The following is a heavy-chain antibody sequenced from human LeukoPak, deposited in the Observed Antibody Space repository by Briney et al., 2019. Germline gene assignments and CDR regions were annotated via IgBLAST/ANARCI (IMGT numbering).Heavy chain of an antibody. CDR1: GGSISTGGYY. D-gene: IGHD6-6*01. CDR2: IYYTGGT. J-gene: IGHJ6*02. CDR3: ASRYSGSHTYYYYDMDV. V-gene: IGHV4-31*03. Sequence: SETLSLTCTVSGGSISTGGYYWSWIRQHPGKGLEWIGYIYYTGGTFYNPSLKSRVTISVDTSKNQFSLRLSSVTAPDTAVYYCASRYSGSHTYYYYDMDVWGQGTTVTVSS.